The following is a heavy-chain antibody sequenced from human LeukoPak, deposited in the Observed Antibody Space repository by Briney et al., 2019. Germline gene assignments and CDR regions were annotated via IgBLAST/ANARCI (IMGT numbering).Heavy chain of an antibody. J-gene: IGHJ6*04. CDR2: IYHSGST. D-gene: IGHD2-21*01. CDR3: ARGAVVVIAINGMDV. V-gene: IGHV4-30-2*01. Sequence: SQTLSLTCTVSGGSISSGGYYWSWIRQPPGKGLEWIGYIYHSGSTYYNPSLKSRVTISVDRSKNQFSLELSSVTAADTAVYYCARGAVVVIAINGMDVWGKGTTVTVSS. CDR1: GGSISSGGYY.